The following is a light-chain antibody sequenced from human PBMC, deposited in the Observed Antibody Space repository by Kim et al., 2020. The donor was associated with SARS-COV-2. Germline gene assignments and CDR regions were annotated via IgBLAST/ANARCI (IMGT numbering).Light chain of an antibody. CDR1: GSAVGGYSH. Sequence: GQSITLSCTGSGSAVGGYSHVSWHQQYPGKAPKIMIYDVTKRPSGVSTRFSGSQSGNTASLTISGLQAEDEADYYCSSYTSTNTLVFGGGTQLTVL. J-gene: IGLJ2*01. CDR2: DVT. CDR3: SSYTSTNTLV. V-gene: IGLV2-14*04.